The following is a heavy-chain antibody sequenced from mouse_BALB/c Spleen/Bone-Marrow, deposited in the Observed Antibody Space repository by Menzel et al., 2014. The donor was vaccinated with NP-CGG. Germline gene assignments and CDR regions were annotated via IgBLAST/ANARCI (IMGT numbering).Heavy chain of an antibody. CDR2: INPLSDYT. J-gene: IGHJ3*01. CDR3: ARRGVYEYPWCVC. V-gene: IGHV1-4*01. Sequence: VPLQQSGAELARPGASVKMSCRASGYTFTTYTVHWVKQRPGQGLEWIFSINPLSDYTNYNQKFKDKATLTADKSSSTAYMQLRRRTSEDSAVYYCARRGVYEYPWCVCWGQGTLVTGSA. CDR1: GYTFTTYT. D-gene: IGHD5-1*01.